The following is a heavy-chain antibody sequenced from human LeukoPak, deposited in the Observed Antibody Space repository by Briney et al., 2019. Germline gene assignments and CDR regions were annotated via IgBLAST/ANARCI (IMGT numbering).Heavy chain of an antibody. V-gene: IGHV3-23*01. CDR1: GFTFSSYS. J-gene: IGHJ4*02. D-gene: IGHD6-19*01. Sequence: GGSLRLSCAASGFTFSSYSMNWVRQAPGKGLEWVSSVNDGGDNTYYADYLRGRFTVSRDNSRNTLWLQMNSLRAEDTAIYYCAKARGTTGWLPYFDYWGQGALVTVSS. CDR3: AKARGTTGWLPYFDY. CDR2: VNDGGDNT.